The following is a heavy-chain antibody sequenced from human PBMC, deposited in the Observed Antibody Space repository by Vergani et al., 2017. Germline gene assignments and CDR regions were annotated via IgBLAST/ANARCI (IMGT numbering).Heavy chain of an antibody. CDR2: ISSSSSTI. D-gene: IGHD6-19*01. V-gene: IGHV3-48*04. J-gene: IGHJ4*02. Sequence: EVQLVESGGGLVQPGGSLRLSCAASGFTFSSYSMNWVRQAPGKGLEWVSYISSSSSTIYYADSVKGRFTISRDNAKNSLYLQMNSLRAEDTAVYYCARDIAVAGTGYWGQGTLVTVSS. CDR1: GFTFSSYS. CDR3: ARDIAVAGTGY.